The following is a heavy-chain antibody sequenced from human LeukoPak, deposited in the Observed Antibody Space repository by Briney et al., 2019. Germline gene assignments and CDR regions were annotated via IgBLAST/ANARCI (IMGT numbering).Heavy chain of an antibody. CDR1: GYIFTDYY. V-gene: IGHV1-2*02. D-gene: IGHD3-22*01. CDR2: INPNNDAT. Sequence: ASVKVSCKASGYIFTDYYVHWVRQAPGQGLQWMGWINPNNDATKYQQNFQGRVTMTRDTSISTAYMELSSLRSDDTAVYYCARYRYESSGYYPDYWGQGTLVTVSS. CDR3: ARYRYESSGYYPDY. J-gene: IGHJ4*02.